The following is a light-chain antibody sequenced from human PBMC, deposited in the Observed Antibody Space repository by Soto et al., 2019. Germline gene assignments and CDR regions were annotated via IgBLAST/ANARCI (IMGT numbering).Light chain of an antibody. J-gene: IGLJ3*02. Sequence: QSALTQPASVSASPGQSITISCTGTSSDVGGFNYVSWFQQHPGVAPKLLIYEVNNRPSRVSKRFSAFKTDNTASLTISGLQAEDEADYYCSSYTTSSTWVFGGGTKLTVL. CDR2: EVN. CDR1: SSDVGGFNY. CDR3: SSYTTSSTWV. V-gene: IGLV2-14*01.